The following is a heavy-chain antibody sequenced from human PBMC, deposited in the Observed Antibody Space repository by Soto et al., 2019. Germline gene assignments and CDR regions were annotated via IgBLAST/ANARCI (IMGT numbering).Heavy chain of an antibody. CDR1: GFTFSSYG. Sequence: GSLRLSCAASGFTFSSYGMHWVRQAPGKGLEWVAVIWYDGSNKYYADSVKGRFTISRDNSKNTLYLQMNSLRAEDTAVYYCARDQRLLWFGELLPYFDYWGQGTLVTSPQ. D-gene: IGHD3-10*01. CDR2: IWYDGSNK. V-gene: IGHV3-33*01. J-gene: IGHJ4*02. CDR3: ARDQRLLWFGELLPYFDY.